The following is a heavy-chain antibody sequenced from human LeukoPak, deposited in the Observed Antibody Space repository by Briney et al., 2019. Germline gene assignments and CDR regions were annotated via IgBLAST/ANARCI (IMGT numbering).Heavy chain of an antibody. Sequence: SGGSLRLSCAASGFTFSSYGMHWVRRSPGKGLEWVGVIGYDGGDKCYANFVKSRFTSSRENSKNTLYLQMNSLRAEDTAVSYCARSYYYDSSDSYYFDYWGQGTLVTVSS. V-gene: IGHV3-33*01. J-gene: IGHJ4*02. CDR2: IGYDGGDK. CDR1: GFTFSSYG. D-gene: IGHD3-22*01. CDR3: ARSYYYDSSDSYYFDY.